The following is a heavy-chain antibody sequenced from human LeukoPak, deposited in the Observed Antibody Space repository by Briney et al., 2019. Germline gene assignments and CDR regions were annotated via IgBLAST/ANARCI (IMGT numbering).Heavy chain of an antibody. CDR3: AAEYYYDSSYAFDI. D-gene: IGHD3-22*01. CDR2: IYYSGST. V-gene: IGHV4-61*01. J-gene: IGHJ3*02. Sequence: SETLSLTCTVSGGSVSSGSYYWSWIRQPPGKELEWIGYIYYSGSTNYNPSLKSRVTISVDRSKNQFSLKLSSVTAADTAVYYCAAEYYYDSSYAFDIWGQGTMVTVSS. CDR1: GGSVSSGSYY.